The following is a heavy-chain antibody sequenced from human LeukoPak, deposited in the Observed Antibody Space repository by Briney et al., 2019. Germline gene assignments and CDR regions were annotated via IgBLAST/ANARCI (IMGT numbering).Heavy chain of an antibody. CDR2: IYYSGST. J-gene: IGHJ6*03. V-gene: IGHV4-59*01. Sequence: SETLSLTCTVAGGSISSYYWSWVRQPPGEGLGWIGNIYYSGSTNYNPSLKSRVTISVDTSNNQFSLKLSSVTAEDTAVYYCTRGSIAYYYMDVWGKGTTVTVSS. CDR3: TRGSIAYYYMDV. CDR1: GGSISSYY. D-gene: IGHD3-22*01.